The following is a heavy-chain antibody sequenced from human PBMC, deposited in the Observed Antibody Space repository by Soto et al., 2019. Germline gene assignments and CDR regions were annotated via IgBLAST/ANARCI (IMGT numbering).Heavy chain of an antibody. V-gene: IGHV1-18*01. CDR3: ARPSTSYGGYGWSLAY. CDR1: GYPFGGYA. CDR2: VSAHTGDS. D-gene: IGHD4-17*01. J-gene: IGHJ4*02. Sequence: QVQLVQSGAEVKKPGASVKVSCKASGYPFGGYAIGWVRQAPGQGLEWMGWVSAHTGDSGYAQRFQGRVTLTTETSTSTAYMELRGLRSDDTAVYYCARPSTSYGGYGWSLAYWGQGTLVTVSS.